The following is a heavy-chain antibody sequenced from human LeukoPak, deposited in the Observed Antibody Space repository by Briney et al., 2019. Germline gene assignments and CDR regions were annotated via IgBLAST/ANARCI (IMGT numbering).Heavy chain of an antibody. D-gene: IGHD3-3*01. J-gene: IGHJ6*02. CDR3: ARVTYYDFWSGYRPHYYYYGMDV. CDR2: MNPNSGNT. CDR1: GYTFTSHD. Sequence: GASVKVSCKASGYTFTSHDINWVRQATGQGLEWMGWMNPNSGNTGYAQKFQGRVTMTRNTSISTAYMELSSLRSEDTAVYYCARVTYYDFWSGYRPHYYYYGMDVWGQGTTVTVSS. V-gene: IGHV1-8*01.